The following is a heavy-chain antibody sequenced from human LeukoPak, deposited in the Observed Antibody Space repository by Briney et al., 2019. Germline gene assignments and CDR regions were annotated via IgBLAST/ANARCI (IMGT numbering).Heavy chain of an antibody. V-gene: IGHV3-23*01. CDR1: GFTFSSYA. D-gene: IGHD3-3*01. CDR2: ISGSGGST. CDR3: AKERSDYDFWSGYTPDAFDI. Sequence: GGSLRLSCAASGFTFSSYAMSWVRQAPGKGLEWVSAISGSGGSTYYADSVKGRFTISRDNSKNTLYLQMNSPRAEDTAVYYCAKERSDYDFWSGYTPDAFDIWGQGTMVTVSS. J-gene: IGHJ3*02.